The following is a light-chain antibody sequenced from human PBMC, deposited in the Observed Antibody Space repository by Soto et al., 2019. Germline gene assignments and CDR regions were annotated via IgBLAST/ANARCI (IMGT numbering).Light chain of an antibody. Sequence: EIVLTQSPATLSLSPGEKATLSCRASQSVSSFLAWYQQKPGQAPRLLIYDASNRATGIPARFSGSGSGTDITLTISSLEPDDFAVYYCQQFSSWPPTFGQGTK. J-gene: IGKJ1*01. CDR3: QQFSSWPPT. V-gene: IGKV3-11*01. CDR2: DAS. CDR1: QSVSSF.